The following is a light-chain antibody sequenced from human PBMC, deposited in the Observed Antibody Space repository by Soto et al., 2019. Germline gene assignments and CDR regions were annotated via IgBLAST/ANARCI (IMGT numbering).Light chain of an antibody. CDR2: DVS. CDR1: SSDVGGYNY. CDR3: CAYAGSYTFVV. Sequence: QSALTQPRSVSGSPGQSVTISCTGTSSDVGGYNYVSWYQLHPGKAPKLMIYDVSKRPSGVPDRFSGSKSGNTASLTISGLQAEDEAEYYCCAYAGSYTFVVFGGGTKLTVL. V-gene: IGLV2-11*01. J-gene: IGLJ2*01.